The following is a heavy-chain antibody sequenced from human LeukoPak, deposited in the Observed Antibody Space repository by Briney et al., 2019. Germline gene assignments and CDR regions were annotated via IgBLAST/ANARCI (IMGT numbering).Heavy chain of an antibody. CDR3: ARNWNDDIRFDY. CDR2: INAGNGNT. J-gene: IGHJ4*02. V-gene: IGHV1-3*01. D-gene: IGHD1-1*01. CDR1: GYTFTSYA. Sequence: ASVKVSCKASGYTFTSYAMHWARQAPGQRLEWMGWINAGNGNTKYSQKFQGRVTITRDTSASTAYMELSSLRSEDTAVYYCARNWNDDIRFDYWGQGTLVTVSS.